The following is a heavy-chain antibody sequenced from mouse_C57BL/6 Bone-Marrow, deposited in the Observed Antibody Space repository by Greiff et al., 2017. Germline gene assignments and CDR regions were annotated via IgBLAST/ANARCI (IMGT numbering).Heavy chain of an antibody. Sequence: VQLQQSGAELARPGASVKLSCKASGYTFTSYGISWVKQRTGQGLEWIGEIYPRSGNTYYNEKFKGKATLTADKSSGTAYMELRSLTSEDSAVYFCARLGDGYYAYYAMDYWGQGTSVTVSS. D-gene: IGHD2-3*01. CDR3: ARLGDGYYAYYAMDY. CDR1: GYTFTSYG. V-gene: IGHV1-81*01. J-gene: IGHJ4*01. CDR2: IYPRSGNT.